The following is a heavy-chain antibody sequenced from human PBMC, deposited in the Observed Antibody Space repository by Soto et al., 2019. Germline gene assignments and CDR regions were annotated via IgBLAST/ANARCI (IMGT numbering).Heavy chain of an antibody. D-gene: IGHD4-17*01. CDR3: ARDYTTTVTTMSCGY. CDR1: GGTFSSYA. V-gene: IGHV1-69*13. CDR2: IIPIFGTA. J-gene: IGHJ4*02. Sequence: SVKVSCKASGGTFSSYAISWVRQAPGQGLEWMGGIIPIFGTANYAQKFQGRVTITADESTSTAYMELSSLRSEDTAVYYCARDYTTTVTTMSCGYWGQGXLVTVSS.